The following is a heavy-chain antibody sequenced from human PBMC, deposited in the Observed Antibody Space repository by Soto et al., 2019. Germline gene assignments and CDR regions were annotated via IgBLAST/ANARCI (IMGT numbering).Heavy chain of an antibody. CDR1: GGTFSSYA. CDR3: ARDRPYYDSSGYYKRHYFDY. D-gene: IGHD3-22*01. V-gene: IGHV1-69*01. J-gene: IGHJ4*02. CDR2: FIPIFGTA. Sequence: QVQLVQSGAEVKKPGSSVKVSCKASGGTFSSYAISWVRQAPGQGLEWMGGFIPIFGTANYAQKFQGRVTITADESTSTAYMELSSLRSEDTAVYYCARDRPYYDSSGYYKRHYFDYWGQGTLVTVSS.